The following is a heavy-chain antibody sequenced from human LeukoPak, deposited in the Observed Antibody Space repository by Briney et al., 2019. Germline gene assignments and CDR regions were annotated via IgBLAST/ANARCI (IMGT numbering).Heavy chain of an antibody. CDR2: IYYSGRTNYNPSGST. CDR3: ARGIYDSSGYYYMDV. CDR1: GGSISSYY. J-gene: IGHJ6*03. V-gene: IGHV4-59*01. Sequence: SETLSLTCTVSGGSISSYYWSWIRQPPGKGLEWIGYIYYSGRTNYNPSGSTNYNPSLKSRVTISVETSKNLFSLILSSVTAADTAVYYCARGIYDSSGYYYMDVWGKGTTVTISS. D-gene: IGHD3-22*01.